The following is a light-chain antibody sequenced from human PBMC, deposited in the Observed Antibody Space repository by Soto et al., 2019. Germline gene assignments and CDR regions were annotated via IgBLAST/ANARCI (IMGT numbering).Light chain of an antibody. CDR1: QGIKSC. Sequence: AILLTHSPSSLSASVGDRVTITCRTSQGIKSCLAWYQQIPGKAPKLLIYEASILESGVPSRFSGSGYGTDFTLTITSLQPEDFATYYCQQFDYSPTFGPGTNVDFK. CDR2: EAS. CDR3: QQFDYSPT. V-gene: IGKV1D-13*01. J-gene: IGKJ3*01.